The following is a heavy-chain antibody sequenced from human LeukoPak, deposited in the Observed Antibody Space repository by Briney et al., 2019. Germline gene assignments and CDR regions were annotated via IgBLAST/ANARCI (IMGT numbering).Heavy chain of an antibody. D-gene: IGHD2-21*02. CDR3: AKSEYIVVVTAIPYYFDY. CDR1: GFTFSSYA. CDR2: ICGSGGST. Sequence: GGSLRLSCAASGFTFSSYAMSWVRQAPGKGLERVSAICGSGGSTYYADSVKGWFTISRDNSKNTLYLQMISLRAEDTAVYYCAKSEYIVVVTAIPYYFDYWGRGPLVTVSS. J-gene: IGHJ4*02. V-gene: IGHV3-23*01.